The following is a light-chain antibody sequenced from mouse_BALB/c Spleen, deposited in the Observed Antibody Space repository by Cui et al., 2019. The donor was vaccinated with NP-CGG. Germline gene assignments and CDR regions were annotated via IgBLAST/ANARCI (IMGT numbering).Light chain of an antibody. Sequence: QAVVTQESALTTSPGETVTLTCRSSTGAVTTTNYANWVQEKPDNLITGRIGGTNNRAPGVPARFSGSLIGDKAALTITGAQTEDEAIYFCALWYSNHWVFGGGTKLTVL. V-gene: IGLV1*01. CDR2: GTN. CDR1: TGAVTTTNY. CDR3: ALWYSNHWV. J-gene: IGLJ1*01.